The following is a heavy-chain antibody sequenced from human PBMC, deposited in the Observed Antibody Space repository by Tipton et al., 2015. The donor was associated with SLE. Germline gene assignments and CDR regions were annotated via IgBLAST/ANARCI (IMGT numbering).Heavy chain of an antibody. V-gene: IGHV4-30-2*01. D-gene: IGHD5-18*01. CDR3: AREGYTDGY. J-gene: IGHJ4*02. CDR1: GGPISSGGYS. Sequence: TLSLTCAVSGGPISSGGYSWSWIRQPPGKGLEWIGYIYHSGSTYYNPSLKSRVTISVDRSKNQFSLKLSSVTAADTAVYYCAREGYTDGYWGQGTLVTVSS. CDR2: IYHSGST.